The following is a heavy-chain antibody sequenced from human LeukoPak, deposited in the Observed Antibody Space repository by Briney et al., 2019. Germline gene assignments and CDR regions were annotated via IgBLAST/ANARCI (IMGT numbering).Heavy chain of an antibody. CDR1: GFTFTSSA. CDR3: ATATAFDI. V-gene: IGHV3-23*01. Sequence: GGSLRPSCAVSGFTFTSSAMSWVRQAPGKRLEWVSTITAGGESTYYSDSVRGRFTISRDNSKNTLDLQMDSLRAEDTALYYCATATAFDIWGPGTVVTVSS. J-gene: IGHJ3*02. CDR2: ITAGGEST.